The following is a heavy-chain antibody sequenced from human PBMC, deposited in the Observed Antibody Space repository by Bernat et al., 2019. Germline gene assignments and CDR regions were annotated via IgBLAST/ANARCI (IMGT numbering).Heavy chain of an antibody. CDR3: AEEKGGNYMPLDY. J-gene: IGHJ4*02. Sequence: QVQLVESGGGVVQPGRSLRLSCAASGFTFSSYGMQWVRQAPGKGLEWVAVISSDGGTKHYADSLNGRFTVSRDNSKNTLYVQMNSLRAEDTAVYYCAEEKGGNYMPLDYWGQGTLVTVSS. D-gene: IGHD1-26*01. V-gene: IGHV3-30*18. CDR2: ISSDGGTK. CDR1: GFTFSSYG.